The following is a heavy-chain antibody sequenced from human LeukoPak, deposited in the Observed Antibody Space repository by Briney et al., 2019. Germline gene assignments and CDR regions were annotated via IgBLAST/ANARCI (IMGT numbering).Heavy chain of an antibody. CDR1: GGSISSSSYY. CDR2: IYYTGST. J-gene: IGHJ5*02. D-gene: IGHD3-10*01. V-gene: IGHV4-61*05. CDR3: AKSLYGSGSYYNWFDP. Sequence: PSETLSLTCTVSGGSISSSSYYWSWIRQPPGKGLEWIGYIYYTGSTNSNPSLKSRVTISVDTSKNQFSLKLSSVTAADTAVYYCAKSLYGSGSYYNWFDPWGQGTLVTVSS.